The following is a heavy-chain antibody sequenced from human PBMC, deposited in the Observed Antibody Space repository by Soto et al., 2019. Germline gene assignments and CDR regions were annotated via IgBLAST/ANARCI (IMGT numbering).Heavy chain of an antibody. CDR1: GGSFSGYY. CDR3: ASRYYDFWSGYYAPH. J-gene: IGHJ4*02. D-gene: IGHD3-3*01. CDR2: INHSGST. V-gene: IGHV4-34*01. Sequence: SETLSLTCAVYGGSFSGYYWSWIRQPPGKGLEWIGEINHSGSTNYNPSLKSRVTISVDTSKNQFSLKLSSVTAADTAVYYCASRYYDFWSGYYAPHWGQGTLVTVSS.